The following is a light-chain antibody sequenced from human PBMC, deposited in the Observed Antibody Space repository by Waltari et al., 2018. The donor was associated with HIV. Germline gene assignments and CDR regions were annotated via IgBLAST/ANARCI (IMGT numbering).Light chain of an antibody. CDR3: QQHNSYPPT. CDR2: ATS. CDR1: KGIGDD. J-gene: IGKJ4*01. V-gene: IGKV1-17*01. Sequence: DIQMTQSPSALSASVGDRVTITCRASKGIGDDLGWVQQKPGKDPKRLIYATSSLQSGVPSRFSGSGSGREFTLTISSLQPEDFATYYCQQHNSYPPTFGGGTKVEIK.